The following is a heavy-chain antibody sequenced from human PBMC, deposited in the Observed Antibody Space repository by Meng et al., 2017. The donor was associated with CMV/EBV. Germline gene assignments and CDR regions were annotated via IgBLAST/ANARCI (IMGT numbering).Heavy chain of an antibody. D-gene: IGHD6-19*01. CDR3: ARHTVAGRGGWFDP. CDR2: ISGGGTHI. CDR1: GFTFSSYE. Sequence: GGSLRLSCAASGFTFSSYEMNWVRQAPGKGLEWISSISGGGTHINYADSMKGRFTISRDNANNSLDLQMNSLRAEDTAVYYCARHTVAGRGGWFDPWGQGTLVTVSS. V-gene: IGHV3-21*01. J-gene: IGHJ5*02.